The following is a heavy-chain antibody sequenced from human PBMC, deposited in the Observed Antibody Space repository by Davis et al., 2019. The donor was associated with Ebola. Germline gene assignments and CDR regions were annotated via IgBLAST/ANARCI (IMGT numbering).Heavy chain of an antibody. D-gene: IGHD5-18*01. CDR3: ARSWGYSYGYYYYYGMDV. CDR1: GYTFTSYG. CDR2: ISAYNGNT. Sequence: AASVKVSCKASGYTFTSYGISWVRQAPGQGLEWMGWISAYNGNTNYAQKLQGRVTMTTDTSTSTAYMELSSLRSEDTAVYYCARSWGYSYGYYYYYGMDVWGQGTTVTVSS. J-gene: IGHJ6*02. V-gene: IGHV1-18*01.